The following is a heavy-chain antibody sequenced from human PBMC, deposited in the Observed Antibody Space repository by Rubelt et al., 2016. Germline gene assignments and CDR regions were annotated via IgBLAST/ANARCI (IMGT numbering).Heavy chain of an antibody. J-gene: IGHJ5*02. Sequence: QVQLVESGGGVVQPGRSLRLSCAASGFTFSSYGMHWVRQAPGKGVEWVAVIWYDGSNKDYADSVSDRVTISRDNSKNTLDLQMNSLRAEDTALYYCAKGGGSYHGNWFDPWGQGTLVAVS. CDR2: IWYDGSNK. V-gene: IGHV3-33*06. CDR1: GFTFSSYG. CDR3: AKGGGSYHGNWFDP. D-gene: IGHD1-26*01.